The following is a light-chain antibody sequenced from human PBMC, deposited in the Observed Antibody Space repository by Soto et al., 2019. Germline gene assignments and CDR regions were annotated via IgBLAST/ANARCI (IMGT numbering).Light chain of an antibody. V-gene: IGKV3D-20*02. CDR1: QSVNSSY. J-gene: IGKJ1*01. CDR3: QQRSNWPWT. CDR2: GAS. Sequence: EIVLTQSPGTLSLSPGERVTLSCRASQSVNSSYLAWYQHKPGQAPRLLIYGASTRATGIPARFSGRGSGTDFTLTISSLEPEDLAVYYCQQRSNWPWTFGQGTKVDI.